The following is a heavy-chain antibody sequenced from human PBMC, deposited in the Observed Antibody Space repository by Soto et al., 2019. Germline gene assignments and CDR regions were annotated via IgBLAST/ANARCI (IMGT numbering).Heavy chain of an antibody. Sequence: SETLSLTCTVSGGSISSYYWSWIRQPPGKGLEWIGYIYYSGSTNYNPSLKSRVTISVDTSKNQFSLKLSSVTAADTAVYYCARLQFGEGFDYWGQGALVTLSS. D-gene: IGHD3-10*01. V-gene: IGHV4-59*01. CDR2: IYYSGST. CDR3: ARLQFGEGFDY. CDR1: GGSISSYY. J-gene: IGHJ4*02.